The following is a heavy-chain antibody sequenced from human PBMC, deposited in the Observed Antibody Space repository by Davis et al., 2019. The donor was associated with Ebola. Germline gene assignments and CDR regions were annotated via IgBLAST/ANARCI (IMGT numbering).Heavy chain of an antibody. CDR2: INPNSGGT. D-gene: IGHD6-19*01. J-gene: IGHJ6*04. V-gene: IGHV1-2*06. Sequence: ASVKVSCKASGYTFTGYYMHWVRQAPGQGLEWMGRINPNSGGTNYAQKFQGRVTMTRDTSISTAYMELSSLRSEDTAVYYCARGRVTAVAGYYYGMDVWGKGTTVTVSS. CDR1: GYTFTGYY. CDR3: ARGRVTAVAGYYYGMDV.